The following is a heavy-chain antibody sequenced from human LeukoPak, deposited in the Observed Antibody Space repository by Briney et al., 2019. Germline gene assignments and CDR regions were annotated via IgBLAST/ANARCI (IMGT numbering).Heavy chain of an antibody. CDR1: GFTFSSYG. CDR2: ISYDGSNK. J-gene: IGHJ4*02. CDR3: ARSYGSGSAGYDY. V-gene: IGHV3-30*03. Sequence: GGSLRLSCAASGFTFSSYGMHWVRQAPGKGLEWVAVISYDGSNKYYADSVKGRFTISRDNSKNTLYLQMNSLRAEDTAVYYCARSYGSGSAGYDYWGQGTLVTVSS. D-gene: IGHD3-10*01.